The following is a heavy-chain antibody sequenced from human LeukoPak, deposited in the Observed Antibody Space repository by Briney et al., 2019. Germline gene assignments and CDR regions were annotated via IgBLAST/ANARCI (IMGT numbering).Heavy chain of an antibody. CDR3: ARERVSRGSGCLDY. CDR1: GDSVSSNCSA. Sequence: SQTLSLTCAISGDSVSSNCSAWNWIRQSPSRGLEWLGRTYYRSKWYNDYAVSVKGRITINPDTSKNHFSLQLNSVTPEDAAIYYCARERVSRGSGCLDYWGQGTLVTVSS. V-gene: IGHV6-1*01. J-gene: IGHJ4*02. D-gene: IGHD6-19*01. CDR2: TYYRSKWYN.